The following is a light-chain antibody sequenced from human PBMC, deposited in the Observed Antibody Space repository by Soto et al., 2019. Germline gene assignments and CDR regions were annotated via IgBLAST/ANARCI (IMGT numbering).Light chain of an antibody. V-gene: IGLV1-40*01. Sequence: QSVLTQPPSVSEAPGQRVTISCTGSSSNIGAGYEAHWYQQVPGTAPKLLIYENNNRPSGVPDRFSGSKSGTSASLAITGLQAEDGAGYYWQSYDRRLSGYVLGTGTKLTVL. CDR2: ENN. CDR1: SSNIGAGYE. J-gene: IGLJ1*01. CDR3: QSYDRRLSGYV.